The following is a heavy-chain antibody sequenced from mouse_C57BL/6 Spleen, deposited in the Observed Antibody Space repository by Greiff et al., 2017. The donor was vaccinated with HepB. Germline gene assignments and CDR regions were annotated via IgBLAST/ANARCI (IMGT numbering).Heavy chain of an antibody. CDR2: ISSGGDYI. D-gene: IGHD2-4*01. CDR3: TRGRVYYDYLAWFSY. J-gene: IGHJ3*01. Sequence: EVQVVESGEGLVKPGGSLKLSCAASGFTFSSYAMSWVRQTPEKRLEWVAYISSGGDYIYYADTVKGRFTISRDNDRNTLYLQMSGLKSEDTAMYYCTRGRVYYDYLAWFSYWGKETLVTVSA. CDR1: GFTFSSYA. V-gene: IGHV5-9-1*02.